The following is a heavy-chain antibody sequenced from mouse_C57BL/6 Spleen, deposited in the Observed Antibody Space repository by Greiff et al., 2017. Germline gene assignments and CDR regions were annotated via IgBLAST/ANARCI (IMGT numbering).Heavy chain of an antibody. CDR3: ARGGSYYSTFYWYFDV. Sequence: QVQLQQPGAELVMPGASVKLSCKASGYTFTSYWMHWVKQRPGQGLEWIGEIDPSDSYTNYNQKFKGKSTLTVDKSSSTAYMQLSSLTSEDSAVXYCARGGSYYSTFYWYFDVWGTGTTVTVSS. CDR1: GYTFTSYW. CDR2: IDPSDSYT. D-gene: IGHD2-5*01. J-gene: IGHJ1*03. V-gene: IGHV1-69*01.